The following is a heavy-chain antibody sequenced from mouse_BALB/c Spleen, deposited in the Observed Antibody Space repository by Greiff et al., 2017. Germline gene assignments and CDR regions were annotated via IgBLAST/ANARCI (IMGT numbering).Heavy chain of an antibody. V-gene: IGHV1S81*02. J-gene: IGHJ4*01. CDR1: GYTFTSYY. Sequence: VQLQQPGAELVKPGASVKLSCKASGYTFTSYYMYWVKQRPGQGLEWIGGINPSNGGTNFNEKFKSKATLTVDKSSSTAYMQLSSLTSEDSAVYYCTRGGLRRDSYYAMDYWGQGTSVTVSS. CDR3: TRGGLRRDSYYAMDY. D-gene: IGHD2-4*01. CDR2: INPSNGGT.